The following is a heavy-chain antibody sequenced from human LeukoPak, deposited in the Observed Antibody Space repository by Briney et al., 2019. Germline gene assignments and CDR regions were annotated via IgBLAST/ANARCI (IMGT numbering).Heavy chain of an antibody. CDR2: IREERGQE. CDR1: GLTVSNHW. D-gene: IGHD5-18*01. Sequence: PGGSLRLSCVASGLTVSNHWMSWVRQAPGKGLEWVANIREERGQEYYVDSVKGRFTISKNSAKNSLYLQMITLRVEDTAMYYCASLDTAKQPLANHWGQGTLVTVSS. J-gene: IGHJ5*02. CDR3: ASLDTAKQPLANH. V-gene: IGHV3-7*03.